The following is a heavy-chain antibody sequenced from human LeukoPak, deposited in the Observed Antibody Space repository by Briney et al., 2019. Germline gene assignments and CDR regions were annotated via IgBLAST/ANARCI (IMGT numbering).Heavy chain of an antibody. Sequence: PGGSLRLSCAASGFTFSNYWMHWVRQAPGKGLVWVSSISSSSSYIYYADSVKGRFTISRDNAKNSLYLQMNSLRAEDTAVYYCARERIAAAATDYWGQGTLVTVSS. D-gene: IGHD6-13*01. J-gene: IGHJ4*02. V-gene: IGHV3-21*01. CDR1: GFTFSNYW. CDR3: ARERIAAAATDY. CDR2: ISSSSSYI.